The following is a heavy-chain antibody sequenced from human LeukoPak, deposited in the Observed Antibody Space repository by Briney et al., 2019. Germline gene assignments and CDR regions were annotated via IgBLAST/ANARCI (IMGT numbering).Heavy chain of an antibody. CDR2: IYYSGST. Sequence: SETLSLTCTVSGGSISSYYRSWIRQPPGKGLEWIGYIYYSGSTSYNPSLKSRVTISVDTSKNQFSLKLSSVTAADTAVYYCASWGDYYGSGHRNAFDIWGQGTMVTVSS. D-gene: IGHD3-10*01. CDR3: ASWGDYYGSGHRNAFDI. CDR1: GGSISSYY. J-gene: IGHJ3*02. V-gene: IGHV4-59*01.